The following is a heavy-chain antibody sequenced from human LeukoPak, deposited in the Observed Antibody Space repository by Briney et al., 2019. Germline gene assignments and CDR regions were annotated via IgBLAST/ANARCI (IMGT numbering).Heavy chain of an antibody. J-gene: IGHJ4*02. CDR2: NYYSGST. D-gene: IGHD3-3*01. CDR3: ATAYDFWSGYYDY. Sequence: SETLSLTCTVSGGSISSYYWSWIRQPPGKGLEWIGYNYYSGSTNYNPSLKSRVTISVDTSKNQFSLKLSSVTAADTAVYYCATAYDFWSGYYDYWGQGTLVTVSS. CDR1: GGSISSYY. V-gene: IGHV4-59*08.